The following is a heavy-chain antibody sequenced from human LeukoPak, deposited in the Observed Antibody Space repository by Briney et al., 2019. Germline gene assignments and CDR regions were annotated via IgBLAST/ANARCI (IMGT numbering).Heavy chain of an antibody. CDR1: GGSMRSYY. J-gene: IGHJ3*02. Sequence: PSETLSLTCTVSGGSMRSYYWSWIRQPPGKALEWIGYIYYSGSTNYNPSLKSRVTISVDTSKNQFSLKLSSVTAADTAVYYCARRNVVVPAAMARAFDIWGQGTVVTVSS. CDR3: ARRNVVVPAAMARAFDI. D-gene: IGHD2-2*01. CDR2: IYYSGST. V-gene: IGHV4-59*08.